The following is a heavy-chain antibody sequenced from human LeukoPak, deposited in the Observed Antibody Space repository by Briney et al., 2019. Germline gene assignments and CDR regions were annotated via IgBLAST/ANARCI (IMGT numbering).Heavy chain of an antibody. CDR3: ARLHQIVPGAMNYYYMDV. V-gene: IGHV4-34*01. CDR1: GGSFSGYY. Sequence: PSETLSLTCVVYGGSFSGYYWSWIRQPPGKGLEWIGEINHSGSTNYNPSLKSRVTISVDTSKNQFSLRLSSLTAADTAVYYCARLHQIVPGAMNYYYMDVWGKGTTVTVSS. CDR2: INHSGST. D-gene: IGHD2-2*01. J-gene: IGHJ6*03.